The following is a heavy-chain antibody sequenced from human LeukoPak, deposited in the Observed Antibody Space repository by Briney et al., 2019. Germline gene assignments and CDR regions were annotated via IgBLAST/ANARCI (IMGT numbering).Heavy chain of an antibody. CDR1: GGSISSYY. CDR3: ARGYKALYYYGSGSYLRFDP. D-gene: IGHD3-10*01. Sequence: SETLSLTCTVSGGSISSYYWSWIRQPPGKGLEWIGEINHSGSTNYNPSLKSRVTISVDTSKNQFSLKLSSVTAADTAVYHCARGYKALYYYGSGSYLRFDPWGQGTLVTVSS. CDR2: INHSGST. V-gene: IGHV4-34*01. J-gene: IGHJ5*02.